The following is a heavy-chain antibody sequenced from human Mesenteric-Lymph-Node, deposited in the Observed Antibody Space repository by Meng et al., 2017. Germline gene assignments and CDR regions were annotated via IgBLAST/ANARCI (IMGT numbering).Heavy chain of an antibody. CDR2: IIPIFGTA. CDR1: GYTLTELS. D-gene: IGHD3-10*01. Sequence: SVKVSCKVSGYTLTELSMHWVRQAPGQGLEWMGGIIPIFGTANYAQKFQGRVTITTDESTSTAYMELSSLRSEDTAVYYCARGRRLGEVEYWGQGPLVTVSS. J-gene: IGHJ4*02. V-gene: IGHV1-69*05. CDR3: ARGRRLGEVEY.